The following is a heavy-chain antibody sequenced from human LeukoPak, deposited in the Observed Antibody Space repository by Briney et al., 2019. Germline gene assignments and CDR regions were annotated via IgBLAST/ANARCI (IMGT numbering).Heavy chain of an antibody. CDR2: IKQDGSER. CDR1: GFTFNNYL. Sequence: GGSLRLSCAASGFTFNNYLMSWVRQAPGKGLELVANIKQDGSERYYVESVKGRSTISRDSAKNLLHLQMNRLRAEDTAVYYCARPAYCGADCYYYFDFWGQGTLVSVSS. V-gene: IGHV3-7*01. D-gene: IGHD2-21*02. CDR3: ARPAYCGADCYYYFDF. J-gene: IGHJ4*02.